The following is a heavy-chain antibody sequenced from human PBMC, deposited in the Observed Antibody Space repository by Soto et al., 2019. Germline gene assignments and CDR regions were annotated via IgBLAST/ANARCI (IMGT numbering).Heavy chain of an antibody. J-gene: IGHJ6*02. D-gene: IGHD3-22*01. CDR2: IYYSGST. Sequence: SETLSLTCTVSGGSISSGGYYWSWIRQHPGKGLEWIGYIYYSGSTYYNPFLKSRVTISVDTSKNQFSLKLSSVTAADTAVYYCARASRSSGPYYYGMDVWGQGTTVTVSS. CDR1: GGSISSGGYY. V-gene: IGHV4-31*03. CDR3: ARASRSSGPYYYGMDV.